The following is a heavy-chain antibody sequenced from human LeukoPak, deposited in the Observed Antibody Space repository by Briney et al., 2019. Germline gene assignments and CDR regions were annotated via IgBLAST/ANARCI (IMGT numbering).Heavy chain of an antibody. CDR3: ARDYVLGYSGYVDYYYGMDV. Sequence: ASVAVSCKASGYTFISYGISWVRQASGQRLEWMGWISSYSGNTKYAQNLQGRVTMTTETSTSTVYMELRSLRSDDTAVYYCARDYVLGYSGYVDYYYGMDVWGQGTTVTVSS. CDR1: GYTFISYG. V-gene: IGHV1-18*01. J-gene: IGHJ6*02. D-gene: IGHD5-12*01. CDR2: ISSYSGNT.